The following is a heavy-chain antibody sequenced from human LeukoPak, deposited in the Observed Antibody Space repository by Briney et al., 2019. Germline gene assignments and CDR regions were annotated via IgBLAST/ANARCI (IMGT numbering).Heavy chain of an antibody. CDR3: ARGGSDYVWGSYRPNFDY. CDR2: IWYDGSNK. J-gene: IGHJ4*02. V-gene: IGHV3-33*01. D-gene: IGHD3-16*02. CDR1: GFTFSSYG. Sequence: GGSLRLSCAASGFTFSSYGMHWVRQAPGKGLEWVAVIWYDGSNKYNEDSVKGRFTISRDNSKNTLYLQMNSLRAEDTAVYYCARGGSDYVWGSYRPNFDYWGQGTLVTVSS.